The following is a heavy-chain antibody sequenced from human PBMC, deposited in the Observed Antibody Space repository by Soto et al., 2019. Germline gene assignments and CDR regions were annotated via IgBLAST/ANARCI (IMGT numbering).Heavy chain of an antibody. CDR1: GGTFSNYA. CDR3: ARGRGFYSSSDEFYFYSMDV. J-gene: IGHJ6*02. D-gene: IGHD6-6*01. V-gene: IGHV1-69*06. CDR2: IIPMFGAA. Sequence: QEQLVQSGAEVKIPGSSVTVSCKASGGTFSNYAVSWVRQAPGQGLEWMGGIIPMFGAATYAQKFQGGVRVTADKYRGIAYMEVSSLRSEDTAVYYCARGRGFYSSSDEFYFYSMDVWGQGTTVTVSS.